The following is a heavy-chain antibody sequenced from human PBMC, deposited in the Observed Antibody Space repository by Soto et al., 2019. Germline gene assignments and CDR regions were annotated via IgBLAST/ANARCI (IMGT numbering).Heavy chain of an antibody. J-gene: IGHJ5*02. V-gene: IGHV3-11*01. CDR3: VRDRDRRWFDP. Sequence: QLVESGGGLVKPGGSLRLSCEASGFIFSDFYMAWIRQAPGKGLEWVSYISSDGDSTYADSVKGRFTISRENAKNSLYLQMNSLRVEDTAVYYCVRDRDRRWFDPWGQGTLVTVSS. CDR1: GFIFSDFY. CDR2: ISSDGDST. D-gene: IGHD3-10*01.